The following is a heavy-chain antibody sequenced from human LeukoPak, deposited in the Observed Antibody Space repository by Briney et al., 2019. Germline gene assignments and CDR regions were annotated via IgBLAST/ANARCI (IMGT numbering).Heavy chain of an antibody. CDR3: SRGGNHDY. V-gene: IGHV3-74*01. Sequence: PGGSPRLSCAASGFTFSNYWMHWVRQAPGKGLVWVSRINSDGSSTNYADSVKGRFTISRDNAKNTLYLQMNGQRAEDTAMFYCSRGGNHDYWGQGTLVSVSS. CDR1: GFTFSNYW. J-gene: IGHJ4*02. CDR2: INSDGSST.